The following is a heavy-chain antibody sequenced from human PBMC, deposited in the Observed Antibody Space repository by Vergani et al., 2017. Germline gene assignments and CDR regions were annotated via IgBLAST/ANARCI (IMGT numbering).Heavy chain of an antibody. CDR3: ASVGDNDAIDI. D-gene: IGHD1-26*01. CDR2: IFHSGST. CDR1: GGSISSGTYS. V-gene: IGHV4-30-2*01. Sequence: QLQLQESGSGLVKPSQTLSLTCAVSGGSISSGTYSWSWIRQPPGKGLEWIGYIFHSGSTYYDPSRKSRVTMSLAMSKNQFSLKLYSVTAADTAVYYCASVGDNDAIDIWGLGTMVTVSS. J-gene: IGHJ3*02.